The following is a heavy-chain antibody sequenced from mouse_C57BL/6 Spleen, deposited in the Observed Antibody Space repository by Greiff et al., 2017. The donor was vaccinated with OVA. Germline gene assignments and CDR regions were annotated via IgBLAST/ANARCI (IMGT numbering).Heavy chain of an antibody. D-gene: IGHD1-1*01. J-gene: IGHJ3*01. Sequence: VKLVESGAELVRPGASVTLSCKASGYTFTDYEMHWVKQTPVHGLEWIGAIDPETGGTAYNQKFKGKAILTADKSSSTAYMELRSLTSEDSAVYYCTISTTVVATPFAYWGQGTLVTVSA. CDR2: IDPETGGT. V-gene: IGHV1-15*01. CDR1: GYTFTDYE. CDR3: TISTTVVATPFAY.